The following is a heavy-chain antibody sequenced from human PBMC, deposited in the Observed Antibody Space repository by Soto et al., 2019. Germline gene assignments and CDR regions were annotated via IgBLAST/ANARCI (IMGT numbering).Heavy chain of an antibody. CDR3: ARPMIKIFGTLDM. V-gene: IGHV3-74*01. D-gene: IGHD3-10*01. CDR2: INFDGSST. CDR1: GFTFSSYW. J-gene: IGHJ3*02. Sequence: GGSLRLSCAASGFTFSSYWMHWVRQAPGKGLVWVSRINFDGSSTTYADSVKGRFTISRDNAKNSLYLQMNSLRAEDTAVYYCARPMIKIFGTLDMWGQGTVVTVSS.